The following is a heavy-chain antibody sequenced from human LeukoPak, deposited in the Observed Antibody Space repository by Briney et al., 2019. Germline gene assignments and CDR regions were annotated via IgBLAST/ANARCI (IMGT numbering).Heavy chain of an antibody. CDR3: ARVYYDFWSGYYYYYMDV. Sequence: SETLSLTCTVSGGSISSYYWSWLRQPPGKGLEWIGYTYYSGSTNYNPSLKSRVSISVDTSKNQFSLKLSSVTAADTAVYYCARVYYDFWSGYYYYYMDVWGKGTTVTVSS. CDR2: TYYSGST. D-gene: IGHD3-3*01. V-gene: IGHV4-59*01. CDR1: GGSISSYY. J-gene: IGHJ6*03.